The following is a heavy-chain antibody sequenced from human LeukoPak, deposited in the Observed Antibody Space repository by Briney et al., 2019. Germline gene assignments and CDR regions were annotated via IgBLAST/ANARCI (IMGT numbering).Heavy chain of an antibody. CDR3: APYRFPPRATALEN. J-gene: IGHJ4*02. CDR2: IKSKTDGGTT. Sequence: PGGSLRLSCAASGFTFSNAWMSWVRQAPGKRREWVGRIKSKTDGGTTDYAAPVKGRFTISRDDSENTLYLQMNSLKTEDTVVYYCAPYRFPPRATALENWGEGTLVTVSS. CDR1: GFTFSNAW. V-gene: IGHV3-15*01. D-gene: IGHD1-26*01.